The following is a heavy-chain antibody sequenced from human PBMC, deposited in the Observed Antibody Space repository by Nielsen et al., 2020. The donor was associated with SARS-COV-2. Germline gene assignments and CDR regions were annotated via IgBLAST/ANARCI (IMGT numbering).Heavy chain of an antibody. D-gene: IGHD4-17*01. Sequence: GESLKISCAASGSTFSSYGMHWVRQAPGKGLEWVAVIWYDGSNKYYADSVKGRFTISRDNSKNTLYLQMNSLRAEDTAVYYCARFYSYSTVSEEFDYWGQGTLVTVSS. CDR2: IWYDGSNK. V-gene: IGHV3-33*01. CDR1: GSTFSSYG. CDR3: ARFYSYSTVSEEFDY. J-gene: IGHJ4*02.